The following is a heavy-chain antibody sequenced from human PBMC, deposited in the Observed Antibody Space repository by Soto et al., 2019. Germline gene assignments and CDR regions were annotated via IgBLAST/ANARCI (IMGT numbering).Heavy chain of an antibody. Sequence: EVQLLESGGGLVQPGGSLRLSCAASGFTFSSYAMSWVRQAPGKGLEWVSAISGSGGSTYYADSVKGRVTITRDNSKNTLYLQRNSLRAEDTAVYYCAKDSSGYYYQAAYWYFDLSGRGTLVTVS. D-gene: IGHD3-22*01. CDR2: ISGSGGST. CDR3: AKDSSGYYYQAAYWYFDL. J-gene: IGHJ2*01. V-gene: IGHV3-23*01. CDR1: GFTFSSYA.